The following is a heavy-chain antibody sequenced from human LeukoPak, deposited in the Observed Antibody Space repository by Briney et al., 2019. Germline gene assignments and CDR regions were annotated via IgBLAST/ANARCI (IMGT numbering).Heavy chain of an antibody. V-gene: IGHV4-4*09. CDR1: GGSISSYY. D-gene: IGHD2-2*01. Sequence: SETLSLTCAVSGGSISSYYWSWIRQPPGKGLEWIGYIYTSGSTNYNPSLKSRVTISVDTSKNQFSLKLSSVTAADTAVYYCARHKSVVPAAPRSSWFDPWGQGTLVTVSS. J-gene: IGHJ5*02. CDR3: ARHKSVVPAAPRSSWFDP. CDR2: IYTSGST.